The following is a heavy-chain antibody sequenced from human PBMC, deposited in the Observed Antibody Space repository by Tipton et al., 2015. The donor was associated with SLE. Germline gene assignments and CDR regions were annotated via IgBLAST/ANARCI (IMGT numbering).Heavy chain of an antibody. CDR1: GFTVSSNY. V-gene: IGHV3-74*01. CDR3: ARDGGAAGPFDY. Sequence: GSLRLSCAASGFTVSSNYMNWVRQAPGKGLVWVSRINSDGSSTSYADSVKGRFTISRDNAKNTLYLQMNSLRAEDTAVYYCARDGGAAGPFDYGGQGTLVTVSS. D-gene: IGHD6-13*01. J-gene: IGHJ4*02. CDR2: INSDGSST.